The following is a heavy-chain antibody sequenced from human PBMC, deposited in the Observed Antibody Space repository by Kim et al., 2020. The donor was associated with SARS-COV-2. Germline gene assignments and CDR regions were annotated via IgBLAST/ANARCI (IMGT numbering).Heavy chain of an antibody. CDR1: GCTFTNYA. D-gene: IGHD2-15*01. CDR2: IDAGSGDT. Sequence: ASVKVSCKASGCTFTNYAFHWVRQAPGQSLEWVGWIDAGSGDTKYSQNLQGRVTLTRDTSASIAYMELSSLRSEDTAVYYCARNEDLWGQGTLVTVSS. CDR3: ARNEDL. V-gene: IGHV1-3*01. J-gene: IGHJ4*02.